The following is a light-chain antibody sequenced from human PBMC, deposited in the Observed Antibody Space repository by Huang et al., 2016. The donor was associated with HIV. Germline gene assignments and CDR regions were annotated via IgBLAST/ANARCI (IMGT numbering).Light chain of an antibody. J-gene: IGKJ2*01. V-gene: IGKV3-11*01. CDR1: QSVSTS. Sequence: EIVLTQSPGTLSLSPGDRATLSCRASQSVSTSLAWYQQKPGQAPRLLIYDASNRATGIPARFSGSGSGTDFTLTIRSLEPEDFAVYFCQHRSNWPVFGQGTKLEIK. CDR3: QHRSNWPV. CDR2: DAS.